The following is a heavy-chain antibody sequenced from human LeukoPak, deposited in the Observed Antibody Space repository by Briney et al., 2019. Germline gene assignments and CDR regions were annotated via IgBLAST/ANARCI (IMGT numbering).Heavy chain of an antibody. V-gene: IGHV4-59*01. CDR2: IYHSGST. J-gene: IGHJ4*02. CDR3: AREYSTSSEGDYFDY. D-gene: IGHD6-6*01. Sequence: SETLSLTCTVSGASITTYYWTWIRQPPGKGQEWIGYIYHSGSTNYNPSLKSRVTISLDTSRNQFSLRLSSVTAADTAVYFCAREYSTSSEGDYFDYWGQGSLVTVSS. CDR1: GASITTYY.